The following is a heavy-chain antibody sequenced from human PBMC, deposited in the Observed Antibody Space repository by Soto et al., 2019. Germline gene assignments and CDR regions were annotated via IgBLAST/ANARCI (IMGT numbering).Heavy chain of an antibody. J-gene: IGHJ4*01. CDR1: GGSINTYY. CDR3: ARGPGGFGEFSLDY. D-gene: IGHD3-10*01. Sequence: QVQLQEWGPGLVKPSETLSLTCTVSGGSINTYYWSWIRQAAGKGLEWIGRIYSGGSTNYNPSLMRRVSVAVYMSNNQFSLKLSSVTAADTAVYYCARGPGGFGEFSLDYWGHGTLVTVSS. CDR2: IYSGGST. V-gene: IGHV4-4*07.